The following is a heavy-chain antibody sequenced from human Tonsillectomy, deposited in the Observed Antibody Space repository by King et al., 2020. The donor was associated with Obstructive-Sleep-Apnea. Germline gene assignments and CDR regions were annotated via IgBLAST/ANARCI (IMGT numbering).Heavy chain of an antibody. CDR1: GFSFSDYH. Sequence: VQLVESGGGLVKPGGSLRLSCTTSGFSFSDYHISWIRQAPGKGLEWVSHISGTGLTIHFADSLKGRFTVSRDNARRSLYPQMNSLRVEDTAVYYCARDTGDLDFWGQGTLVTVSS. J-gene: IGHJ4*02. CDR2: ISGTGLTI. D-gene: IGHD7-27*01. CDR3: ARDTGDLDF. V-gene: IGHV3-11*01.